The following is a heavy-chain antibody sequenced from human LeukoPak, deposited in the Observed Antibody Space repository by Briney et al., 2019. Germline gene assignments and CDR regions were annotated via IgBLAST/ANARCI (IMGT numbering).Heavy chain of an antibody. CDR1: VFIFSDYW. Sequence: PGGSLRLSCAASVFIFSDYWMSWVRQAPGKGLEWVANINQDGSAKYYVDSVKGRFTISRDNAQNSLYLQVNSLRAEDTAVYYCATSAAAAGSDWGQGTLVTVSS. CDR2: INQDGSAK. CDR3: ATSAAAAGSD. V-gene: IGHV3-7*03. D-gene: IGHD6-13*01. J-gene: IGHJ4*02.